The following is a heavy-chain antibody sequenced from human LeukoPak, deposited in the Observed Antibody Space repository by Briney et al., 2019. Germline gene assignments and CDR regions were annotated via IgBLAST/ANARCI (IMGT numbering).Heavy chain of an antibody. CDR2: IYSGGST. Sequence: GRSLRLSCAASGFTVSSNYMSWVRQAPGKGLEWVSVIYSGGSTYYADSVKGRFTISRDNSKNTLYLQMNSLRAEDTAVYYCARDLETDISDAFDIWGQGTMVTVSS. V-gene: IGHV3-66*01. J-gene: IGHJ3*02. CDR3: ARDLETDISDAFDI. D-gene: IGHD3-9*01. CDR1: GFTVSSNY.